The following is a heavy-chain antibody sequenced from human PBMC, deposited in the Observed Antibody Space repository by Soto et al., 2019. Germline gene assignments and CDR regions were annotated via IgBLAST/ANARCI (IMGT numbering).Heavy chain of an antibody. CDR2: SKNKADRYTT. CDR1: GFTFSVDY. D-gene: IGHD3-10*01. Sequence: EVQLVESGGGLVQPGGSLRLSCAASGFTFSVDYMDWVRQAPGKGLEWVGRSKNKADRYTTEYAASVKGRFTISRDGSKNSLFLQMNSLKIEDTAVYYCTVWGSGNDFGAAWGQGILVTVSS. V-gene: IGHV3-72*01. CDR3: TVWGSGNDFGAA. J-gene: IGHJ4*02.